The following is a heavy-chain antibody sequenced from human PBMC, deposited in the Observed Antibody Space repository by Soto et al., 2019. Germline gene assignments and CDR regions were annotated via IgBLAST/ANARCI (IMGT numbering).Heavy chain of an antibody. CDR2: IYYSGST. CDR1: GGSISSSTYY. D-gene: IGHD3-3*01. Sequence: QLQLRESGPGLVKPSETLSLTCTVSGGSISSSTYYWGWIRQPPGKGLEWIGTIYYSGSTYYNPSLKGRVTMSVDTSKNQFSLRLSSVTSADTAVYYCGRHFTHYDNGYNWFDPWGQGTLVTVSS. V-gene: IGHV4-39*01. J-gene: IGHJ5*02. CDR3: GRHFTHYDNGYNWFDP.